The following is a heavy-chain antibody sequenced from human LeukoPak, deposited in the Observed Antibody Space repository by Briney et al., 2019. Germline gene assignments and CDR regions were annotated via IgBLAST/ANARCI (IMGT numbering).Heavy chain of an antibody. D-gene: IGHD6-19*01. CDR3: ARRRIAVAGTSWFDP. CDR2: ISAYNGNT. J-gene: IGHJ5*02. CDR1: GYTFTSYG. Sequence: ASVKVSCKASGYTFTSYGISWVRQAPGQGLEWMGWISAYNGNTNYAQKLQGRVTMTTDTSTSTAYMELRSLRSDDTAVYYCARRRIAVAGTSWFDPWGQGTLVTVSS. V-gene: IGHV1-18*01.